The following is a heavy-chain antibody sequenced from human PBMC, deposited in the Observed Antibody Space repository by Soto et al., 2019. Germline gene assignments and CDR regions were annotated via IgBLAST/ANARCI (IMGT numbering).Heavy chain of an antibody. J-gene: IGHJ4*02. CDR2: ISWDGGST. V-gene: IGHV3-43*01. CDR1: GFTFDDYT. D-gene: IGHD2-2*01. CDR3: AKDSQPVVPAAMDFDY. Sequence: GGSLRLSCAASGFTFDDYTMHWVRQAPGKGLEWVSLISWDGGSTYYADSVKGRFTISRDNSKNSLYLQMNSLRTEDTALYYCAKDSQPVVPAAMDFDYWGQGTLVTVSS.